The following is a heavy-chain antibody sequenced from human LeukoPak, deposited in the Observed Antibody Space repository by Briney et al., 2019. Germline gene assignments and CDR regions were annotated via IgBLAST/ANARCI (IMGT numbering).Heavy chain of an antibody. CDR3: ARHGLYDSSDYWTFQH. Sequence: GGSLRLSCAASGFTFSDYYMSWIRQAPGKGLEWVTYISGSSSYTNYADSVKGRFTISRDNAKNSLYLQMNSLRAEDTAVYYCARHGLYDSSDYWTFQHWGQGTLVAVSS. CDR2: ISGSSSYT. D-gene: IGHD3-22*01. V-gene: IGHV3-11*06. CDR1: GFTFSDYY. J-gene: IGHJ1*01.